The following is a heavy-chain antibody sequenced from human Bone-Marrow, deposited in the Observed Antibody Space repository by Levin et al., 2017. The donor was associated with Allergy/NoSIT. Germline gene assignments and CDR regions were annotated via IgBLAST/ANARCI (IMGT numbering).Heavy chain of an antibody. Sequence: PLASVKVSCKASGFPFSNFYMHWVRQAPGQGFEWMGIINPSGGATTYALKFQGRVTMTRDTSTTTVYMELSSLRSDDTAIYYCAKDTASNWYFDLWGRGTLVTVSS. CDR3: AKDTASNWYFDL. CDR2: INPSGGAT. CDR1: GFPFSNFY. V-gene: IGHV1-46*03. J-gene: IGHJ2*01. D-gene: IGHD5/OR15-5a*01.